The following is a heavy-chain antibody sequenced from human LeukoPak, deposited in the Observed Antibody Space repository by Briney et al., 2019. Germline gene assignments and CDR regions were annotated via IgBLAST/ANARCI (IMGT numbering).Heavy chain of an antibody. CDR1: GFTFSSYG. Sequence: QSGGSLRLSCAASGFTFSSYGMLWVRQAPGKGLKWVASIVSDGSDKYYVDSVKGRFTISRDNTKNRLYLQMNSLRAEDTAVYYCAKGSGSSYIDYWGQGTLVTVSS. CDR3: AKGSGSSYIDY. CDR2: IVSDGSDK. V-gene: IGHV3-30*02. D-gene: IGHD1-26*01. J-gene: IGHJ4*02.